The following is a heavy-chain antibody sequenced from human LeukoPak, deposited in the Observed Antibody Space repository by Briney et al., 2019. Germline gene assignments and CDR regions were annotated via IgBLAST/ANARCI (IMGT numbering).Heavy chain of an antibody. V-gene: IGHV1-2*02. CDR3: ARDGSGSYFRNYMDV. Sequence: GASVKVSCKASGYTFTPYYMHWVTQAPGQGLEGMGWINPNSGGTNYAQKFQGRVTMTRDTSISTAYMELSRLRSDDTAVYYCARDGSGSYFRNYMDVWGKGTTVTVSS. D-gene: IGHD3-10*01. J-gene: IGHJ6*03. CDR2: INPNSGGT. CDR1: GYTFTPYY.